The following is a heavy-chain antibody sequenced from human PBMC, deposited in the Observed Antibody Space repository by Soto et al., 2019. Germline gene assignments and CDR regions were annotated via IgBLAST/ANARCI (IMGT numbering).Heavy chain of an antibody. CDR3: AKSTGWSGGICN. J-gene: IGHJ4*02. V-gene: IGHV3-23*01. D-gene: IGHD2-15*01. CDR2: ITGSGGGT. Sequence: EVQLLESGGGLVQPGGSLRLSCAASGFTFSSSAMTWVRQAPGKGLEWVSAITGSGGGTYYADSVKGRFAISRDNSKKTLYLQMDSLRAVDTAVYYCAKSTGWSGGICNWGQGTQVTVSS. CDR1: GFTFSSSA.